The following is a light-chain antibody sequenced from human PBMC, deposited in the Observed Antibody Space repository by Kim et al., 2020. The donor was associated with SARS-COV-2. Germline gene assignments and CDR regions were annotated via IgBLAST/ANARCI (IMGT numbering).Light chain of an antibody. CDR1: QSISNY. V-gene: IGKV3-11*01. Sequence: EIVLTQSPATLSFSPGERATLPCRASQSISNYLAWYQQKPGQAPRLLFYDASNRATGIPARFSGSGSGTDFTLTISSLEPEDFAVYYCQQRRDWPLTFGGGTKVDIK. CDR3: QQRRDWPLT. CDR2: DAS. J-gene: IGKJ4*01.